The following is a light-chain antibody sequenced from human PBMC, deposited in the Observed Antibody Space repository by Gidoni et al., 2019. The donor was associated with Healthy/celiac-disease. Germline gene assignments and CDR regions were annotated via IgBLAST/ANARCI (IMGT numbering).Light chain of an antibody. V-gene: IGKV1-9*01. CDR2: AAS. CDR3: QQLNSYSFT. Sequence: DIQFTQSPSFLSASVGDRVTITCRASQGISSYLAWYQQKPGKAPKLLIYAASTLQSGVPPRFSGSGSGTEFTLTISSLQPEDFATYYCQQLNSYSFTFGGGTKVEIK. J-gene: IGKJ4*01. CDR1: QGISSY.